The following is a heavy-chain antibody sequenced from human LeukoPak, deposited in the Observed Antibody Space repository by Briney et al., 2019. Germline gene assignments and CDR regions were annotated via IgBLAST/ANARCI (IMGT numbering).Heavy chain of an antibody. D-gene: IGHD2-15*01. CDR3: ARPLGYCSDSRCPQSWFDP. V-gene: IGHV4-34*01. Sequence: SETLSLTCAVYGGSFSGYYWSWIRQPPGKGLEWIGEINHSGRTNYNPSLKSRVIISVDTSKDQFSPKLNSVTAADTAEYYCARPLGYCSDSRCPQSWFDPWGQGTLVTVSS. CDR1: GGSFSGYY. J-gene: IGHJ5*02. CDR2: INHSGRT.